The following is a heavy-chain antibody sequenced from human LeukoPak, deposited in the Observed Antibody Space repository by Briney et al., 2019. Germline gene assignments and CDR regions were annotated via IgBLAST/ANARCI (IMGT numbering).Heavy chain of an antibody. CDR1: GFTVSSNY. J-gene: IGHJ6*03. Sequence: PGGSLRLSCAASGFTVSSNYMSWVRQAPGKGLEWVSVIYSGGSTYYADSVKGRFTISRDNSKNTLYLQMNSLRAEDTAVYYCARVRWHYGSGSYYANYYYYMDVWGKGTTVTISS. CDR3: ARVRWHYGSGSYYANYYYYMDV. CDR2: IYSGGST. V-gene: IGHV3-66*01. D-gene: IGHD3-10*01.